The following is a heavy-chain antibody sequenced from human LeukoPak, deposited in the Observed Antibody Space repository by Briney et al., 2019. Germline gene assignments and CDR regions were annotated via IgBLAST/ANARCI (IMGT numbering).Heavy chain of an antibody. CDR3: ARTAYCGGDCPNDAFDI. CDR1: GFTFSSYS. V-gene: IGHV3-21*01. J-gene: IGHJ3*02. D-gene: IGHD2-21*02. CDR2: ISSSSSYI. Sequence: PGGSLRLSCAASGFTFSSYSMNWVRQAPGKGLEWASSISSSSSYIYYADSVKGRFTISRANAKNSLYLQMNSLRAEDTAVFYCARTAYCGGDCPNDAFDIWGQGTMVTVSS.